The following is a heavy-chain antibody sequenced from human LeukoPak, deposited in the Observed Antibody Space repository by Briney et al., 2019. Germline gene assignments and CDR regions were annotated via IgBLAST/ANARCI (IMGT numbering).Heavy chain of an antibody. J-gene: IGHJ4*02. CDR2: INAGNGNT. Sequence: ASVKVSCKPSGYTFTSYAMHWVRQAPGQRLEWMGWINAGNGNTKYSQEFQGRVTITRDTSASTAYMELSSLRYEDMAVYYCARAPGETAMVGDFGYWGQGTLVTVSS. CDR3: ARAPGETAMVGDFGY. CDR1: GYTFTSYA. D-gene: IGHD5-18*01. V-gene: IGHV1-3*03.